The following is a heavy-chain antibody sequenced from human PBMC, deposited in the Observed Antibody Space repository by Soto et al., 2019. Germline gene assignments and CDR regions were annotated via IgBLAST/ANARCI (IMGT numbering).Heavy chain of an antibody. CDR1: GGSIRDYF. D-gene: IGHD4-17*01. CDR3: ARVGGDDFGNSGGFDY. Sequence: QVQLQESGPGLVKPSETLSLTCTVSGGSIRDYFWTWIRQPPGKGLEWIGYVYYSGRTNYNPSLKSRISISVDTTKNHFSMQMRYVTAADTAVYYCARVGGDDFGNSGGFDYWGQGTLVTVSS. V-gene: IGHV4-59*01. CDR2: VYYSGRT. J-gene: IGHJ4*02.